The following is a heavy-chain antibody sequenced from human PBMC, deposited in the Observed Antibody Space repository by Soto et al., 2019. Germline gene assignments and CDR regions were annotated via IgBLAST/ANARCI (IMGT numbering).Heavy chain of an antibody. CDR2: ISGSGGST. Sequence: EVQLLESGGGLVQPGGSLRLSCAASGFTFSSYAMRWVRQAPGKGLEWVSAISGSGGSTYYADSVKGRFTISRDNSKNTLYLQMTSLRAEDTAVYYCATGITGTTSASNDYWGQGTLVTVSS. V-gene: IGHV3-23*01. CDR1: GFTFSSYA. J-gene: IGHJ4*02. CDR3: ATGITGTTSASNDY. D-gene: IGHD1-20*01.